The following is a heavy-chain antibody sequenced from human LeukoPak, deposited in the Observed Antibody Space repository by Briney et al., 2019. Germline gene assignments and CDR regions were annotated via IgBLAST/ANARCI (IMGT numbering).Heavy chain of an antibody. CDR3: AKAVAEVLRFLEWSRSDYYYYGMDV. V-gene: IGHV3-23*01. J-gene: IGHJ6*02. D-gene: IGHD3-3*01. Sequence: SGGSLRLSCAASGFTFSSYAMSWVRQAPGKGLEWVSAISGSGGSTYYADSVKGRFTISRDNSKNTLYLQMNSQRAEDTAVYYCAKAVAEVLRFLEWSRSDYYYYGMDVWGQGTTVTVSS. CDR2: ISGSGGST. CDR1: GFTFSSYA.